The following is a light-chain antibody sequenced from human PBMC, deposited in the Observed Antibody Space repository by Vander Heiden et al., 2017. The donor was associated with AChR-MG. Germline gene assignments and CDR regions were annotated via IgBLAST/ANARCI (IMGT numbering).Light chain of an antibody. CDR2: GNS. J-gene: IGLJ1*01. CDR3: QSYDSSLSADV. CDR1: RSNIGAGYD. Sequence: QSVLTQPPSASGAPGQRVTITCTGSRSNIGAGYDVHWYQQLPGTAPKLLIYGNSNRPSGVPDRFSGSKSGTSASLAITGLQAEDEADDYCQSYDSSLSADVFGTGTKVTVL. V-gene: IGLV1-40*01.